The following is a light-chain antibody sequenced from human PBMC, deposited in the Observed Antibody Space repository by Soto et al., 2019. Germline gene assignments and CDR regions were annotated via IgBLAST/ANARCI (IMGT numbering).Light chain of an antibody. CDR2: GAS. CDR1: QSVSSSY. V-gene: IGKV3-20*01. Sequence: EIVLTQSPGTLSLSPGERATLSCRASQSVSSSYLAWYQQKAGQAPRLLIYGASNRATGVPDRFSGSGSGTDFNPTISSLEPEDFAMYYCQQYGSSPPTVGGGTKVEIK. J-gene: IGKJ4*01. CDR3: QQYGSSPPT.